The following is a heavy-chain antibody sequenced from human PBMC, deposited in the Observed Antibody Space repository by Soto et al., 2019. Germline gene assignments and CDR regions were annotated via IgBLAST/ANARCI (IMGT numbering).Heavy chain of an antibody. CDR3: ARLPRIXIFGVIIIDRDYNWFDP. CDR2: IYYSGST. CDR1: GGSISSSNYL. Sequence: SETLSLTCTVSGGSISSSNYLWGWIRQPPGKGLEWIGTIYYSGSTYYNPSLKSRVTISVDTSKNQFSLKLNSVTAADTAVYYCARLPRIXIFGVIIIDRDYNWFDPWGQGALVTVSS. J-gene: IGHJ5*02. D-gene: IGHD3-3*01. V-gene: IGHV4-39*01.